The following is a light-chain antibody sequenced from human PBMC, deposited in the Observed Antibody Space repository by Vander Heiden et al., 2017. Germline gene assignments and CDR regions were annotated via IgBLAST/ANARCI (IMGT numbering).Light chain of an antibody. CDR2: KAS. CDR1: QTFSNY. J-gene: IGKJ1*01. CDR3: QQYNAYPWT. V-gene: IGKV1-5*03. Sequence: DIQLTQSPSTLAASVDDRVTITCRASQTFSNYLAWNQQKPGNAPKLLIYKASTLESGVPSRFSGRGSGTEFTLTISSLQPDDFATYYCQQYNAYPWTFGQGTRVEI.